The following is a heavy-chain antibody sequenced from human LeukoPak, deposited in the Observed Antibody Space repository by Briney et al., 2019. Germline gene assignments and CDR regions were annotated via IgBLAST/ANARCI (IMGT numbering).Heavy chain of an antibody. Sequence: SEALSLTCAVYGGSFSGYYWSWIRQPPGKGLEWIGEINHSGSTNFNPSLKSRVTISVDTSKNQFSLKLSSVTAADTAVYYCGRVRAGSSSPSVRDAFDIWGQGTMVTVSS. CDR2: INHSGST. CDR3: GRVRAGSSSPSVRDAFDI. D-gene: IGHD6-6*01. J-gene: IGHJ3*02. CDR1: GGSFSGYY. V-gene: IGHV4-34*01.